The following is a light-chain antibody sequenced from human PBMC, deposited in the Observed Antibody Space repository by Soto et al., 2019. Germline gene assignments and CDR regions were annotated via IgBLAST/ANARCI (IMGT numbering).Light chain of an antibody. V-gene: IGLV2-14*01. CDR2: DVS. J-gene: IGLJ1*01. CDR1: SSDVGGYNY. CDR3: SSYTSSSTRV. Sequence: QSVLTQPASVSGSPGQSITISCTGTSSDVGGYNYVSWYQQHPGKAPKLMIYDVSNRPSGVSNRFSGSKSGNTASLTISGLQAADEADSYCSSYTSSSTRVYGTGTKVTVL.